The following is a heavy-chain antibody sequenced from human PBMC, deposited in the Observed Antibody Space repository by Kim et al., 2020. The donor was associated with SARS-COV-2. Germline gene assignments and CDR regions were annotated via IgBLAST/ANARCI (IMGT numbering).Heavy chain of an antibody. D-gene: IGHD3-9*01. CDR1: GFTFSSYS. V-gene: IGHV3-21*01. CDR2: ISSSSSYI. CDR3: ARGDAALLRYFDWSGY. Sequence: GGSLRLSCAASGFTFSSYSMNWVRQAPGKGLEWVSSISSSSSYIYYADSVKGRFTISRDNAKNSLYLQMNSLRAEDTAVYYCARGDAALLRYFDWSGYWGQGTLVTVSS. J-gene: IGHJ4*02.